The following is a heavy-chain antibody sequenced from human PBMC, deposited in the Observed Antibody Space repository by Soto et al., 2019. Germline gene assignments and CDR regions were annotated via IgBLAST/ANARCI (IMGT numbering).Heavy chain of an antibody. V-gene: IGHV4-39*01. D-gene: IGHD4-17*01. CDR3: VRRGTLPHGDPVFDY. CDR1: GGSISSNNYY. CDR2: IYYSGST. Sequence: QLQLQESGPGLVKPSETLSLTCTVSGGSISSNNYYWGWIRQPPGKGLEWIGRIYYSGSTYYNPSLKSRVTISVDTSKNQFSLRLSSVTAADTAVYYCVRRGTLPHGDPVFDYWGQGTLVTVSS. J-gene: IGHJ4*02.